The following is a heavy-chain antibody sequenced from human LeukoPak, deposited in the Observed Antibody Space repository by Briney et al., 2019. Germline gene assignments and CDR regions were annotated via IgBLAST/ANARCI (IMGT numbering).Heavy chain of an antibody. D-gene: IGHD6-19*01. CDR2: TYYRSKWYN. Sequence: SQTLSLTCAISGDSASTKSVAWNWIRKSPSRGLEWLGRTYYRSKWYNDYADSVKRRITINPDTSRNEFSLHLRSMTFEDAGVYFCARDRLTSGWFDIWGQGTVVSVSS. CDR1: GDSASTKSVA. CDR3: ARDRLTSGWFDI. J-gene: IGHJ3*02. V-gene: IGHV6-1*01.